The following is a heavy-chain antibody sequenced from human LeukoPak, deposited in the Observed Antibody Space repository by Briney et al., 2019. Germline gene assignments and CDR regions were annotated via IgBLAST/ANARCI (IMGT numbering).Heavy chain of an antibody. J-gene: IGHJ4*02. CDR2: INHSGST. V-gene: IGHV4-34*01. Sequence: SETLSLTCAVYGGSFSGYYWSWIRQPPGKGLEWIGEINHSGSTNYNPSLKSRVTISVDMSKNQFSLKLSSVTAADTAVYYCARGWDGSYYFDYWGQGTLVTVSS. D-gene: IGHD5-24*01. CDR3: ARGWDGSYYFDY. CDR1: GGSFSGYY.